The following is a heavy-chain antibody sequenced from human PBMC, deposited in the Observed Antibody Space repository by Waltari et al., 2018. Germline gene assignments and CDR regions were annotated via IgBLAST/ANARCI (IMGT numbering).Heavy chain of an antibody. V-gene: IGHV4-59*01. CDR2: IYYSGST. CDR3: ARAFSGSYPYWYFDL. CDR1: GGSISSYY. J-gene: IGHJ2*01. D-gene: IGHD1-26*01. Sequence: QVQLQESGPGLVTPSETLSLTCTVSGGSISSYYWSWIRQPPGKGLEWIGYIYYSGSTNYNPSLKSRVTISVDTSKNQFSLKLSSVTAADTAVYYCARAFSGSYPYWYFDLWGRGTLVTVSS.